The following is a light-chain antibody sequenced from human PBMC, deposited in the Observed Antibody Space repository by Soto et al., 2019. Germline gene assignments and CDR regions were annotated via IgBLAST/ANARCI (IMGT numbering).Light chain of an antibody. CDR1: QSVLYSSNNKNY. CDR3: QQYTGPPTT. V-gene: IGKV4-1*01. CDR2: WAS. Sequence: DIVMTQSPVSLAVSLGERATINCKSSQSVLYSSNNKNYLTWYQQKPGQPPKLLIYWASTRESGVPDRFSGSGSGTDFTLTITRLEPEDSAVYFCQQYTGPPTTFGQGTRLEIK. J-gene: IGKJ5*01.